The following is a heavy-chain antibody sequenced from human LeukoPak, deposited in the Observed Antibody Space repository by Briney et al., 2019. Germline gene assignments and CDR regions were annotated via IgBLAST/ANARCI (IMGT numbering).Heavy chain of an antibody. J-gene: IGHJ4*02. Sequence: ASVKVSCKASGYTVSGYYIHWVRQAPGQGLEWMGRVCPASGATDYAQKFQGRVTMTRDTSVSSAYMELDGLSSDDTAVYYCAGALRYCSSATCDEVRFDFWGQGTLVTVSS. CDR3: AGALRYCSSATCDEVRFDF. CDR1: GYTVSGYY. V-gene: IGHV1-2*02. D-gene: IGHD2-2*01. CDR2: VCPASGAT.